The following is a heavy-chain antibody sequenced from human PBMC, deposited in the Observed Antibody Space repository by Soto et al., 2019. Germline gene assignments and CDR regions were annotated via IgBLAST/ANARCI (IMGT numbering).Heavy chain of an antibody. V-gene: IGHV3-30*18. CDR2: ISYDGRNE. Sequence: QVQMVESGGGVAQPGGSLRLSCAVSGFTFSAFAMYWVRQAPGKGLEWVALISYDGRNEDYAESVRGRFTISRDNSKNKLYLDMNSLSAEDSAVYFCSKGVVREPAYFDDWGQGTLVTVSS. CDR1: GFTFSAFA. CDR3: SKGVVREPAYFDD. D-gene: IGHD3-10*01. J-gene: IGHJ4*02.